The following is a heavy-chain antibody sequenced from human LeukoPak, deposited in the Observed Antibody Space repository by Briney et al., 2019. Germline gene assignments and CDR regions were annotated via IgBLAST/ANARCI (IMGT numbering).Heavy chain of an antibody. V-gene: IGHV3-48*04. J-gene: IGHJ5*02. CDR3: ARNLVPYYYGSGSYLEGFDP. CDR1: GFTFDNYA. D-gene: IGHD3-10*01. Sequence: GGSLRLSCAGSGFTFDNYAMIWVRQAPGKGLEWVSYIRTSGTNTDYTGSVKGRFTISRDNAKNSLYLQMNSLRAEDTAVYYCARNLVPYYYGSGSYLEGFDPWGQGTLVTVSS. CDR2: IRTSGTNT.